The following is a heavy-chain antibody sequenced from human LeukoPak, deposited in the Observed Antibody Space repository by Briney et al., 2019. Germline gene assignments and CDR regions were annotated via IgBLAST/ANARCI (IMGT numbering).Heavy chain of an antibody. V-gene: IGHV3-48*04. Sequence: PGGSLRLSCAVSGFTFSTYSMDWVRQAPGKGLEWVSYIGSSGTTIYYADFVKGRFTISRDNARNSLYLQMNSLRVKDTAVYYCVRERFHGSGAPRYDYWGQGTLVTVS. CDR3: VRERFHGSGAPRYDY. D-gene: IGHD3-10*01. CDR2: IGSSGTTI. J-gene: IGHJ4*02. CDR1: GFTFSTYS.